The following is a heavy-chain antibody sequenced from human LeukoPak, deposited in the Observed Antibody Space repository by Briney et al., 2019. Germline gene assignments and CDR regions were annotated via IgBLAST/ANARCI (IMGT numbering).Heavy chain of an antibody. Sequence: GGSLRLSCAASGFTFSSYGMSWVRQAPGKGLEWVSAISGSGGSTYYADSVKGRFTISRDNSKNTLYLQMNSLRAEDTAVYYCAKSGRTMVRGVIIALDYYYYYMDVWGKGTTVTISS. CDR2: ISGSGGST. D-gene: IGHD3-10*01. V-gene: IGHV3-23*01. J-gene: IGHJ6*03. CDR3: AKSGRTMVRGVIIALDYYYYYMDV. CDR1: GFTFSSYG.